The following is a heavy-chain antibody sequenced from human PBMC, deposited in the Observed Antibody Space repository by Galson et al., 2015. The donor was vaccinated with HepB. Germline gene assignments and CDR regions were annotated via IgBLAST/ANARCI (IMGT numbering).Heavy chain of an antibody. V-gene: IGHV3-15*01. J-gene: IGHJ6*02. Sequence: SLRLSCAASGITFSNAWMNWVRQAPGKGLEWVGRIKSKTDGGTAEYAAPVKGRFTISRDDSKNTLYLQMNNLKTEDAAVYYCITKSYDVRRGSTPDYGMDVWGQGTTVTVSS. CDR2: IKSKTDGGTA. CDR3: ITKSYDVRRGSTPDYGMDV. D-gene: IGHD3-3*01. CDR1: GITFSNAW.